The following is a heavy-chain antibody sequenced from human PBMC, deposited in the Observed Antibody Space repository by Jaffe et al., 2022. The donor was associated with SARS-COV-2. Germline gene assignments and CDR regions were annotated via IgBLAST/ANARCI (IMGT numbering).Heavy chain of an antibody. V-gene: IGHV3-53*02. D-gene: IGHD2-15*01. CDR1: GFTVSSNY. Sequence: EVQLVETGGGLIQPGGSLRLSCAASGFTVSSNYMSWVRQAPGKGLEWVSVIYSGGSTYYADSVKGRFTISRDNSKNTLYLQMNSLRAEDTAVYYCAREWDCSGGSCYSASPSYMDVWGKGTTVTVSS. J-gene: IGHJ6*03. CDR3: AREWDCSGGSCYSASPSYMDV. CDR2: IYSGGST.